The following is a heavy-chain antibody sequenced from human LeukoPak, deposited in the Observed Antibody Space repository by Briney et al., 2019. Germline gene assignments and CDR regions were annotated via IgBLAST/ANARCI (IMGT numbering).Heavy chain of an antibody. J-gene: IGHJ4*02. V-gene: IGHV1-69*04. CDR1: GGTFSSYA. D-gene: IGHD3-10*01. CDR3: ARETADYGSGSYYLDY. CDR2: IIPILGIA. Sequence: SVKVSCKASGGTFSSYAISWVRQAPGQGLEWMGRIIPILGIANYAQKFQGRVTITADKSTSTAYMELSSLRSEDTAVYYCARETADYGSGSYYLDYWGQGTLVTVSS.